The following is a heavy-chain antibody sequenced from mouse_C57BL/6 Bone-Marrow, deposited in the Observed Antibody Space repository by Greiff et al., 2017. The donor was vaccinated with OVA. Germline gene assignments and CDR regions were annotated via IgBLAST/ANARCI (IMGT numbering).Heavy chain of an antibody. D-gene: IGHD3-1*01. CDR3: ARSGYPWFAY. CDR1: GYTFTSYG. Sequence: VQLQQSGAELARPGASVKLSCKASGYTFTSYGISWVKQRPGQGLEWIGEIYPRSGSTYYNEKFKGKATLTADKSSSTAYMELRSLTSEGSAVYFCARSGYPWFAYWGQGTLVTVSA. V-gene: IGHV1-81*01. J-gene: IGHJ3*01. CDR2: IYPRSGST.